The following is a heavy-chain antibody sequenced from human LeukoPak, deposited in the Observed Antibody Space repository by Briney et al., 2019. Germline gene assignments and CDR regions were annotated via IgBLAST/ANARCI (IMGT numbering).Heavy chain of an antibody. Sequence: GRSLRLSCAASGFTFSSYAMHWVRQAPGKGLEWVAVISYDGSNKYYADSVKGRFTISRDNSKNTLYLQMNSLRAEDTAVYYCERDKIYVDYWGQGTLVTVSS. CDR1: GFTFSSYA. CDR3: ERDKIYVDY. D-gene: IGHD2/OR15-2a*01. V-gene: IGHV3-30-3*01. CDR2: ISYDGSNK. J-gene: IGHJ4*02.